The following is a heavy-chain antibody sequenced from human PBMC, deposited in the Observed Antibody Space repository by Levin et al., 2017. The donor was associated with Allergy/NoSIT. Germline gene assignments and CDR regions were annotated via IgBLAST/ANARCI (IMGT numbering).Heavy chain of an antibody. D-gene: IGHD6-19*01. Sequence: GESLKISCAASGFTFSSYGMHWVRQAPGKGLAWVAVISYDGSNKVYADSVKGRFTISRDNSKNTLYLQMNSLRAEDTAVYYCATGVAVYADYWGQGTLVTVSS. CDR2: ISYDGSNK. V-gene: IGHV3-30*03. CDR1: GFTFSSYG. J-gene: IGHJ4*02. CDR3: ATGVAVYADY.